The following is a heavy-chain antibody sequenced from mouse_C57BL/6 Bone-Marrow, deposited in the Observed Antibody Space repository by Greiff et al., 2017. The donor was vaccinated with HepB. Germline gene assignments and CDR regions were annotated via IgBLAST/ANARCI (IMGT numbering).Heavy chain of an antibody. CDR2: ISSGGSYT. Sequence: EVKVVESGGDLVKPGGSLKLSCAASGFTFSSYGMSWVRQTPDKRLEWVATISSGGSYTYYPDSVKGRFTISRDNAKNTLYLQMSSLKSEDTAMYYWARHVTTVVVYWYFDVWGTGTTVTVSS. J-gene: IGHJ1*03. D-gene: IGHD1-1*01. CDR3: ARHVTTVVVYWYFDV. CDR1: GFTFSSYG. V-gene: IGHV5-6*01.